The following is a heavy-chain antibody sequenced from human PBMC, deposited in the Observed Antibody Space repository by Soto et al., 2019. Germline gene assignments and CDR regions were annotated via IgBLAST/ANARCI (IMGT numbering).Heavy chain of an antibody. J-gene: IGHJ4*02. V-gene: IGHV3-73*01. Sequence: GGSLRLSCASSGVTFSGSAMHCFRQASGKGLEWVGRIRSKANSYATAYAASAKGRFTISRDDSKNTAYLQMNSLKTEDTAVYYCTSPMPQYCSSTSCLDYWGQGTLVTVSS. CDR3: TSPMPQYCSSTSCLDY. D-gene: IGHD2-2*01. CDR2: IRSKANSYAT. CDR1: GVTFSGSA.